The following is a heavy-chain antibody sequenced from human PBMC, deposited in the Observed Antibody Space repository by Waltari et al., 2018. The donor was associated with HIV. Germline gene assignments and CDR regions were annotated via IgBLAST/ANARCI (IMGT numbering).Heavy chain of an antibody. V-gene: IGHV3-30*02. CDR1: GFTFRSYA. CDR2: IRYDGSNK. J-gene: IGHJ3*02. Sequence: QVQLVESGGGVVQPGGSLRLSCAASGFTFRSYALHWVRQAPGKGLEWVAFIRYDGSNKYYADSVKGRFTISRDNSKNTLYLQMNSLRAEDTAVYYCAKRQKENYRGAFDIWGQGTMVTVSS. D-gene: IGHD3-10*01. CDR3: AKRQKENYRGAFDI.